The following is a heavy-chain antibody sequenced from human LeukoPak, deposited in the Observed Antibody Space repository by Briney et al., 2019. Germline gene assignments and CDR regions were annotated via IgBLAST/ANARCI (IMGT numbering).Heavy chain of an antibody. V-gene: IGHV3-48*04. D-gene: IGHD1-1*01. Sequence: GGSLRLSCAASGFTLSNYNMNWVRQAPGKGLEWVSYIVGSSRNIYYADSVKGRFTISRDNAKNSLYLQMDSLRAEDTAVYHCATDSPETAAFDYWGQGTLVTVSS. CDR3: ATDSPETAAFDY. J-gene: IGHJ4*02. CDR1: GFTLSNYN. CDR2: IVGSSRNI.